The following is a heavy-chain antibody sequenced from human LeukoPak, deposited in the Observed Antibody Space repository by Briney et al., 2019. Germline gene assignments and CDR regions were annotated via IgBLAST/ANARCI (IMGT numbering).Heavy chain of an antibody. J-gene: IGHJ4*02. CDR1: GCTFSSYS. Sequence: GGSLTLSCAASGCTFSSYSLNWVRQAPGKGLEWVSSISSSSSYIYYADSVEGRFTISRDNAKNSLYLQMNSLRAEDTAVYYCARELGYYYDSIGYWGRGTLVTVSS. V-gene: IGHV3-21*01. CDR3: ARELGYYYDSIGY. D-gene: IGHD3-22*01. CDR2: ISSSSSYI.